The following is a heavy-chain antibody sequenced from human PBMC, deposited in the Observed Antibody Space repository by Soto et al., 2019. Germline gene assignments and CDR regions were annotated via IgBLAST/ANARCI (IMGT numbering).Heavy chain of an antibody. Sequence: PSETLSLTCTVSGGSISSGGYYWNWIRQHPGKGLEWIGYIFYTGSANFNPPLKSRVTISVDTSKNQFSLTLNSVTAADTAVYYCARAIPGYYYGMDVWGQGTTVTVS. CDR3: ARAIPGYYYGMDV. J-gene: IGHJ6*02. V-gene: IGHV4-31*03. CDR1: GGSISSGGYY. CDR2: IFYTGSA.